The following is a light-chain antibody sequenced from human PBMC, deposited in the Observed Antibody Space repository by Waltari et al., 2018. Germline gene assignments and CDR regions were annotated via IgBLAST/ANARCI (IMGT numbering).Light chain of an antibody. CDR1: SSDVGGYNY. J-gene: IGLJ1*01. CDR3: SSYTSSSTRV. V-gene: IGLV2-14*01. CDR2: DVS. Sequence: QSALTQPASVSGSPGQSITISCTGTSSDVGGYNYVSWYQQHPGKAPKLMIYDVSNRPSGVSNRFSGSKSGNTASLTISGLQAEDEADCYCSSYTSSSTRVFGTGTKVTVL.